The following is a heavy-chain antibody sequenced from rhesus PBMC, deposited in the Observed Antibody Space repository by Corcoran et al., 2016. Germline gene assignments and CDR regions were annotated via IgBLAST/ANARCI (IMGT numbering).Heavy chain of an antibody. D-gene: IGHD3-16*01. Sequence: QLQLQESGPGLVKPSETLSVTCAVSGGPISSSHWSWIRPAPRKGLAWIGDIYGSGSSTNYNPSLKSRVTLSVDTSKNQLSLKLSSVTTADTAVYYCASQNYSGSYYYTFDYWGQGVLVTVSS. J-gene: IGHJ4*01. V-gene: IGHV4-169*01. CDR3: ASQNYSGSYYYTFDY. CDR2: IYGSGSST. CDR1: GGPISSSH.